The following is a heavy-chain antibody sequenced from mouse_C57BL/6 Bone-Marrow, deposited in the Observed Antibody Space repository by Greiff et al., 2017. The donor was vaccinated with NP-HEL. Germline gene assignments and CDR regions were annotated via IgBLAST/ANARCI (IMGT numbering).Heavy chain of an antibody. J-gene: IGHJ3*01. CDR3: ARKAYYGRSYEFAY. CDR1: GYTFTTYW. CDR2: IDPSDSYT. V-gene: IGHV1-50*01. D-gene: IGHD1-1*01. Sequence: VQLQQPGAELVKPGASVKLSCKASGYTFTTYWMQWVKQRPGQGLEWIGEIDPSDSYTNYNQKFKGKATLTADTSSSTANMQLSSLTSEDSAVYYCARKAYYGRSYEFAYWGQGTLVTVSA.